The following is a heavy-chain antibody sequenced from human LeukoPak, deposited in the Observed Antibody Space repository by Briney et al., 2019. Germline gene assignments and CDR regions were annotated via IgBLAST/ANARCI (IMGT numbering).Heavy chain of an antibody. CDR3: VTGLGRTDHDY. Sequence: KPGGSLRLSCAASGFTFSSTWMSWVRQAPGKGLEWVGRIKRNIAGGTTDYAAPVNGRFTISRDDSKNTLYLQMNSLKTEDTAVYYCVTGLGRTDHDYWGQGTLVTVSS. CDR1: GFTFSSTW. CDR2: IKRNIAGGTT. V-gene: IGHV3-15*01. J-gene: IGHJ4*02. D-gene: IGHD1/OR15-1a*01.